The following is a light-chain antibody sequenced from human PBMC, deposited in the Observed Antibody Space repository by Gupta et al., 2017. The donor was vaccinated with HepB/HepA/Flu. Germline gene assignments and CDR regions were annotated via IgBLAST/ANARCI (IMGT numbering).Light chain of an antibody. CDR3: HQPSNWPLIT. V-gene: IGKV3-11*01. CDR2: DTS. Sequence: EILLTQSPATLSLYLGDRAPLSCRASQSVSSYLAWYQQKLGQAPRLLIYDTSNRATGIPARFSGSRSGTDFTVTISSLEPEDFAVYYCHQPSNWPLITFGQRTRLEIK. CDR1: QSVSSY. J-gene: IGKJ5*01.